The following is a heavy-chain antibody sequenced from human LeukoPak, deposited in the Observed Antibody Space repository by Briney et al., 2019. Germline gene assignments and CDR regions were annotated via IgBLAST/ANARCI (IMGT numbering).Heavy chain of an antibody. Sequence: SETLSLTCTVSGGSINTYYWSWIRQPPGKGLEWIGEINHSGSTNYNPSLKSRVTISVDTSKNQFSLKLSSVTAADTAVYYCAQIAAAGTYYYYMDVWGKGTTVTVSS. CDR3: AQIAAAGTYYYYMDV. D-gene: IGHD6-13*01. J-gene: IGHJ6*03. CDR2: INHSGST. CDR1: GGSINTYY. V-gene: IGHV4-34*01.